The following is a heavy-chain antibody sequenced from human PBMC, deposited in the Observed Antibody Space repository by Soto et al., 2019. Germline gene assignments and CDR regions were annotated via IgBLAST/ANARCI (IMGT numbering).Heavy chain of an antibody. Sequence: GGSVKVSCKGSGYTFLGYYFHWVRQAPGQGLEWMGWINPNSGGTNYAQRFQGWVTMTRDRSISTAYMELSRLKSDDTAVYYCARVGGGLASLGYYGMDVWG. D-gene: IGHD3-10*01. CDR3: ARVGGGLASLGYYGMDV. CDR2: INPNSGGT. V-gene: IGHV1-2*04. CDR1: GYTFLGYY. J-gene: IGHJ6*02.